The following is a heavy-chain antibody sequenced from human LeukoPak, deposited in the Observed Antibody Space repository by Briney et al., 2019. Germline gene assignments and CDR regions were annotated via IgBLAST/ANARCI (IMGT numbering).Heavy chain of an antibody. J-gene: IGHJ4*02. Sequence: SETLSLTCTVSGGSISSSSYYWSWIRQPAGKGLEWIGRIYTSGSTNYNPSLKSRVTISVDTSKNQFSLKLSSVTAADTAVYYCARSIRGYSSGWYYFDYWGQGTLITVSS. V-gene: IGHV4-61*02. CDR1: GGSISSSSYY. D-gene: IGHD6-19*01. CDR3: ARSIRGYSSGWYYFDY. CDR2: IYTSGST.